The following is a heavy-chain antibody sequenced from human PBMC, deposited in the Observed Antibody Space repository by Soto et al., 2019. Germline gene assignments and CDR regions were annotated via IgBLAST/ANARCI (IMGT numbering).Heavy chain of an antibody. CDR1: GGSISSSSYC. CDR3: AGEREDSGYDKGSGYFDY. CDR2: IYYSGGT. J-gene: IGHJ4*02. Sequence: PSETLSLTCTVSGGSISSSSYCWVWNRQPPGKGLEWIGSIYYSGGTYYTPSLKSRVTISVDTSKNQFSLKLSSVTAADTAVYYCAGEREDSGYDKGSGYFDYWGQGTLVTVSS. V-gene: IGHV4-39*01. D-gene: IGHD5-12*01.